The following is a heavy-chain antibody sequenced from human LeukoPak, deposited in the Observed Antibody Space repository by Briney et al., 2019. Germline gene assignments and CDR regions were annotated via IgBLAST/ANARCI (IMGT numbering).Heavy chain of an antibody. J-gene: IGHJ1*01. CDR2: IYSGGNT. Sequence: GGSLRLSCADSGFTVSSNSMSWVRQAPGKGLEWVSLIYSGGNTLHADSVEARYSISRDESRDTVYLQMNSLRAEDTAVYYCARGSEYFQHWGQGTLVTVSS. CDR3: ARGSEYFQH. V-gene: IGHV3-66*01. CDR1: GFTVSSNS.